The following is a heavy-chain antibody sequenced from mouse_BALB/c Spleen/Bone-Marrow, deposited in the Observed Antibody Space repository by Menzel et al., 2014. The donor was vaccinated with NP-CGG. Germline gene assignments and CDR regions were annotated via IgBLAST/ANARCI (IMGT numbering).Heavy chain of an antibody. J-gene: IGHJ1*01. CDR3: ARRNYGSSYWYFDV. CDR1: GYSFTGYY. Sequence: VQLQQSGPELVKPGASVKISCKASGYSFTGYYMHWVKQSHVKSLEWIGRINPYNGATSYNQSFKDKASLTVDKSSSTAYMELHSLTSEDSAVYYCARRNYGSSYWYFDVWGAGTTVTVSS. CDR2: INPYNGAT. V-gene: IGHV1-31*01. D-gene: IGHD1-1*01.